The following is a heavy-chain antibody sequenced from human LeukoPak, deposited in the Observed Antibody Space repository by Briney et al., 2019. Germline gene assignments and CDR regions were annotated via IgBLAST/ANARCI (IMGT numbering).Heavy chain of an antibody. J-gene: IGHJ4*02. Sequence: GGSLRLSCAASGFTVSSNYMSWVRQAPGKGLEWVANIKQDGSEKYYVDSVKGRFTISRDNAKNSLYLQMNSLRAEDTAVYYCARDIDSKFDYWGLGTLVTVSS. V-gene: IGHV3-7*01. CDR3: ARDIDSKFDY. CDR1: GFTVSSNY. D-gene: IGHD3-16*02. CDR2: IKQDGSEK.